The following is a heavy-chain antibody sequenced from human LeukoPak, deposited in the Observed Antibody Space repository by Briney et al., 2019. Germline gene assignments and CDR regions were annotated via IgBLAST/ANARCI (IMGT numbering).Heavy chain of an antibody. Sequence: GGSLRLSCAASGFTFSSYGLHWVRQAPGKGLEWVSGISDTTYYADSVKGRFTISRDNSKNTLYLQMNSLRAEDTAIYYCAKGGYCSGGRCYFVLDWDQGTLVTVSS. CDR1: GFTFSSYG. CDR2: ISDTT. V-gene: IGHV3-23*01. D-gene: IGHD2-15*01. J-gene: IGHJ4*02. CDR3: AKGGYCSGGRCYFVLD.